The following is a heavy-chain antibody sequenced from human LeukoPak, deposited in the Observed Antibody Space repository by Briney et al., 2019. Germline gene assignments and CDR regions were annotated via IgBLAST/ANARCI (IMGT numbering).Heavy chain of an antibody. V-gene: IGHV3-30-3*01. Sequence: GGSLRLSCAASGFTFSSYAMHWVRQAPGKGLEWVAVISYDGSNKYYADSVKGRFTISRDNAKNSLDLQMTSLRAEDTAVYYCARATHDYSNIYYMDVWGKGTTVTVSS. D-gene: IGHD4-11*01. J-gene: IGHJ6*03. CDR1: GFTFSSYA. CDR3: ARATHDYSNIYYMDV. CDR2: ISYDGSNK.